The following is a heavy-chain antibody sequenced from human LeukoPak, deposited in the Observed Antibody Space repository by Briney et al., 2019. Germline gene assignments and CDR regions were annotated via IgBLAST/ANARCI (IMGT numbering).Heavy chain of an antibody. Sequence: SETLSLTCTVSGYSIRDGYYWGWIRQPPGKGLERIGNISRSGRTYYTPSLTSRVTISMDTSKNQFSLNLSSVTAADTAVYYCARDNYIPDYWGQGILVTVSS. CDR2: ISRSGRT. CDR3: ARDNYIPDY. J-gene: IGHJ4*02. CDR1: GYSIRDGYY. V-gene: IGHV4-38-2*02. D-gene: IGHD1-7*01.